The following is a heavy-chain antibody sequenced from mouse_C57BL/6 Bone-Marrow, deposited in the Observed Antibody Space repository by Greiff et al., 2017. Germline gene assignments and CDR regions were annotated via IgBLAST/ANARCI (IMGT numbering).Heavy chain of an antibody. Sequence: QVQLQQSDAELVKPGASVTISCKVSGYTFTDHTIHWMKQRPEQGLEWIGYIYPRDGSTKYNEQFKGKATLTADKASSTAYMQLNSLTSEDSEVYVCAREGHYYGSSLLDYWGQGTTLTVSS. D-gene: IGHD1-1*01. V-gene: IGHV1-78*01. J-gene: IGHJ2*01. CDR3: AREGHYYGSSLLDY. CDR1: GYTFTDHT. CDR2: IYPRDGST.